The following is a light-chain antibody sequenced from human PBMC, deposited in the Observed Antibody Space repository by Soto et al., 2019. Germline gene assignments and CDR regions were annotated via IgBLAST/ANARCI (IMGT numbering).Light chain of an antibody. CDR1: DSNIGSTA. J-gene: IGLJ2*01. V-gene: IGLV1-44*01. Sequence: QSVLTQPPSVSATPGQGVTLSCSGGDSNIGSTAVNWYQQLPGTAPKLIIYSSNQRPSGVPDRISGSKSGTSASLAISGLQSEDEADYYCQSYDRSLSGYVVFGGGTKLTVL. CDR2: SSN. CDR3: QSYDRSLSGYVV.